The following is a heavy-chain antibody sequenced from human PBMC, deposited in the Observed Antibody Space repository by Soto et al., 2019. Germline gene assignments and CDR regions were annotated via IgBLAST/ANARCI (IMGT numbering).Heavy chain of an antibody. Sequence: EVQLVESGGGLVQPGGSLRLSCAASGFTFSSYWMSWVRQAPGKGLEWVANIKQDGSEKYYVDSVKGRFTISRDNAKNSLYLQMNSLRAEDTAVYYCARARNWESPDWFDPWGQGTLVTVSS. V-gene: IGHV3-7*01. CDR1: GFTFSSYW. CDR3: ARARNWESPDWFDP. J-gene: IGHJ5*02. D-gene: IGHD7-27*01. CDR2: IKQDGSEK.